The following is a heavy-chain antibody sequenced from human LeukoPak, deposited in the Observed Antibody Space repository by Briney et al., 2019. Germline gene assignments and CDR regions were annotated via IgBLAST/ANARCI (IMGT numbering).Heavy chain of an antibody. J-gene: IGHJ4*02. V-gene: IGHV1-2*06. CDR1: GYTFTGYL. CDR2: IIPNSGGS. CDR3: ARGSYSGYDIDY. D-gene: IGHD5-12*01. Sequence: GASVKVSCKASGYTFTGYLMHWVRQAPGQGLEWMGRIIPNSGGSNFAQNFQGRVTMTRDTSISTAYMELSRLRSDDTAVYYCARGSYSGYDIDYWGQGTLVTVSS.